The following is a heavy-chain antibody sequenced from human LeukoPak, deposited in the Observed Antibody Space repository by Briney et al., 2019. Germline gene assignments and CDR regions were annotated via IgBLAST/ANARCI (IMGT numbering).Heavy chain of an antibody. J-gene: IGHJ5*01. CDR3: ARVPSRYYYDSSRYYWFDS. CDR2: MNPNSGNT. D-gene: IGHD3-22*01. V-gene: IGHV1-8*01. CDR1: GYTFTSYD. Sequence: ASVKVSCKASGYTFTSYDINWVRQATGQGLEWMGWMNPNSGNTGYAQKFQGRVTMTRNTSISTAYMQLSSLRSEDTAVYYCARVPSRYYYDSSRYYWFDSCGQGTLVTVSS.